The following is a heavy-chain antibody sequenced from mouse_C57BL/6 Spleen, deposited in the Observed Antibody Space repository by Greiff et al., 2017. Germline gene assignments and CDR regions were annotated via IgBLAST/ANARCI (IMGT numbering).Heavy chain of an antibody. Sequence: EVQLQQSGAELVRPGASVKLSCTASGFNIKDYYMHWVKQRPEQGLEWIGRIDPEDGDTEYAPKFQGKATMTADTSSNTAYLQLSSLTSEDTAVDYCTTPYYYGSSYFDYWGQGTTLTVSS. CDR1: GFNIKDYY. CDR3: TTPYYYGSSYFDY. V-gene: IGHV14-1*01. CDR2: IDPEDGDT. J-gene: IGHJ2*01. D-gene: IGHD1-1*01.